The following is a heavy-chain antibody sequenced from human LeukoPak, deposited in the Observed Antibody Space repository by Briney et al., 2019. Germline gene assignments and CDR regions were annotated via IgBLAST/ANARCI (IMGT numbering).Heavy chain of an antibody. CDR2: INPNSGGT. CDR3: AKGDSSSVPQKGPDY. CDR1: GYTFTGYY. J-gene: IGHJ4*02. Sequence: ASVKVSCKASGYTFTGYYMQWVRQAPGQGLEWMGWINPNSGGTNYAQKFQGRVIMTRDTSISTAYMELSRLRSDDTAVYYCAKGDSSSVPQKGPDYWGQGTLVTVSS. D-gene: IGHD6-13*01. V-gene: IGHV1-2*02.